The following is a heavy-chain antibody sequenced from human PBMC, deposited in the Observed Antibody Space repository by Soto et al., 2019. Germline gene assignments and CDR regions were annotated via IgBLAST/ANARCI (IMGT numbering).Heavy chain of an antibody. D-gene: IGHD3-3*01. CDR2: ISSTGGST. CDR3: ARAHDYDFWSGFLFYGMDV. J-gene: IGHJ6*02. Sequence: EVQLLESGGGLVQPGGSLRLSCAASRFTFSNYAMSWVRQAPGKGLEWVPGISSTGGSTYYADSVKGRFTISRDNSKNTLDLQMSSLRAEDTAIYYCARAHDYDFWSGFLFYGMDVWGQGTTVTVSS. V-gene: IGHV3-23*01. CDR1: RFTFSNYA.